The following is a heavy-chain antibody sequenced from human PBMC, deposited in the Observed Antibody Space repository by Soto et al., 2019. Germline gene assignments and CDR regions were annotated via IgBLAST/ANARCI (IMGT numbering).Heavy chain of an antibody. J-gene: IGHJ5*02. V-gene: IGHV4-59*01. CDR3: AREALPTVTTSYWFDP. CDR1: GGSISSYY. CDR2: IYYSGST. Sequence: PSETLSLTCTVSGGSISSYYWSWIRQPPGKGLEWIGYIYYSGSTNYNPSLKSRVTISVDTSKNQFSLKLSSVTAADTAVYYCAREALPTVTTSYWFDPWGQGTLVTVSS. D-gene: IGHD4-17*01.